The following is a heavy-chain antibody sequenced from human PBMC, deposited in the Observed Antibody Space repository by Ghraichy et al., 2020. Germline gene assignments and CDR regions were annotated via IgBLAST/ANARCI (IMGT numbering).Heavy chain of an antibody. CDR1: GFTFSSYA. CDR2: ISGSGGST. J-gene: IGHJ6*02. Sequence: GESLNISCAASGFTFSSYAMSWVRQAPGKGLEWVSAISGSGGSTYYADSVKGRFTISRDNSKNTLYLQMNSLRAEDTAVYYCAKGGERLVPAAKSWMDVWGQGTTVTVSS. D-gene: IGHD2-2*01. V-gene: IGHV3-23*01. CDR3: AKGGERLVPAAKSWMDV.